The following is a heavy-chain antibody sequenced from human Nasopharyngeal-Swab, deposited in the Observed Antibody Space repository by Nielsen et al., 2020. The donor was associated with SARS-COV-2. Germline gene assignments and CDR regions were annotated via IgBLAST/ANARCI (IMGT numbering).Heavy chain of an antibody. J-gene: IGHJ4*02. CDR1: GFTFSSYW. CDR2: IKEDGSEK. CDR3: TRDRDGGWSFDY. D-gene: IGHD6-19*01. Sequence: GESLKISCAASGFTFSSYWMSWVRQAPGKGLEWVANIKEDGSEKYYVDSVKGRFTISRDNSKNTLYLQMGSLRDEDMAVYYCTRDRDGGWSFDYWGQGTLVTVSS. V-gene: IGHV3-7*01.